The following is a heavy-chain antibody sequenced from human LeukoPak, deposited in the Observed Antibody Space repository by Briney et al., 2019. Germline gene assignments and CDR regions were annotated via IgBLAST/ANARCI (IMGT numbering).Heavy chain of an antibody. D-gene: IGHD1-26*01. CDR1: GGSISSGGYY. Sequence: PSETLSLTCTVSGGSISSGGYYWSWIRQPPGKGLEWIGYIYHSGSTYYNPSLKSRVTISVDRSKNQFSLKLSSVTAADTAVYYCARGGWELSSWGQGTLVTVSS. J-gene: IGHJ5*02. V-gene: IGHV4-30-2*01. CDR3: ARGGWELSS. CDR2: IYHSGST.